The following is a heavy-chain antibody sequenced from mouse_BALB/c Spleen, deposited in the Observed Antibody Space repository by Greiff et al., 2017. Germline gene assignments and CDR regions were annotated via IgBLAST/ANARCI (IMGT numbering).Heavy chain of an antibody. V-gene: IGHV2-9*02. CDR1: GFSLTSYG. D-gene: IGHD2-1*01. Sequence: QVQLKESGPGLVAPSQSLSITCTVSGFSLTSYGVHWVRQPPGKGLDWLGVIWAGGSTNYNSALMSRLSISKDNSKSQVFLKMNSLQTDDTAMYYCASGNYGAYWGQGTLVTVSA. J-gene: IGHJ3*01. CDR2: IWAGGST. CDR3: ASGNYGAY.